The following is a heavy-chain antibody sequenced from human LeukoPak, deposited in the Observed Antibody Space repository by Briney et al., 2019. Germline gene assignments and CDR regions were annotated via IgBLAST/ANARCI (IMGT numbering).Heavy chain of an antibody. CDR2: ISAYNGNT. D-gene: IGHD3-10*01. V-gene: IGHV1-18*01. J-gene: IGHJ6*02. Sequence: GASVKVSCKASGYTFTIYGISWVRQAPGQGLEWMGWISAYNGNTNYAQKLQGRVTMTTDTSTSTAYMELRSLRSDDTAVYYCARDFPGGPPGSVAYYYYGMDVWGQGTTVTVSS. CDR1: GYTFTIYG. CDR3: ARDFPGGPPGSVAYYYYGMDV.